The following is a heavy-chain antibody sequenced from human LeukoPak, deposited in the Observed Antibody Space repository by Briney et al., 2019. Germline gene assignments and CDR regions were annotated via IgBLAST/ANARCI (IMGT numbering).Heavy chain of an antibody. CDR2: VSWGGGST. D-gene: IGHD1-14*01. CDR3: AKDSGDHNRYFDH. V-gene: IGHV3-23*01. CDR1: GFTFRCHA. J-gene: IGHJ4*02. Sequence: GGSLRLSCAASGFTFRCHAMLWVRQAPGKGLEWVSDVSWGGGSTYYADSVKGRFTISRDNSKNTLYLQMNSLRAEDTAVYYCAKDSGDHNRYFDHWGQGTLVTVSS.